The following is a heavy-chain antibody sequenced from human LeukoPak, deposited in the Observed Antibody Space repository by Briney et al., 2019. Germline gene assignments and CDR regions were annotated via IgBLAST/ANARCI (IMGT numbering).Heavy chain of an antibody. J-gene: IGHJ6*03. CDR3: AKTTTMDV. V-gene: IGHV3-23*01. CDR1: GFTFSNYA. D-gene: IGHD4-17*01. CDR2: ISGSGDGT. Sequence: GGSLRLSCAASGFTFSNYAMSWVRQAPGNGLEWVSSISGSGDGTYYADSVKGRFTFSRDNSKNTLDLQMSSLRAEDTAVYYCAKTTTMDVWGKGTTVTVSS.